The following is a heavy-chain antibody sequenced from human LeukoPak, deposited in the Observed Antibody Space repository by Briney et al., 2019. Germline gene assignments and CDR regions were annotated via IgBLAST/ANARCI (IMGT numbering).Heavy chain of an antibody. V-gene: IGHV3-23*01. CDR1: GFTFSSYA. D-gene: IGHD2-2*01. J-gene: IGHJ6*02. CDR2: ISGSGGST. CDR3: AKGMVVPAAMSYYYYYGMDV. Sequence: GGSLRLSCAASGFTFSSYAMSWVRQAPGKGLEWVSAISGSGGSTYYADSVKGRFTISRDNSKNTLYLQMNSLRAEDTAVYYCAKGMVVPAAMSYYYYYGMDVWGQGTTVTVSS.